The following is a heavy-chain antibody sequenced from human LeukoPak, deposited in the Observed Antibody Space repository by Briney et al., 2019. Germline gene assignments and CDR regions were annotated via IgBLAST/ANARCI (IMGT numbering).Heavy chain of an antibody. V-gene: IGHV3-30*18. Sequence: QPGRFLRLSCAASGFAFDAFGIHWVRETPGKGLAWVAVISSDGSKEYYGDSVKGRFTISRDNSKNMLYLQMNSLRAEDSGVYYCAKSGGYCTDGICYHLDYWGQGTLVTVTS. CDR1: GFAFDAFG. D-gene: IGHD2-8*01. CDR2: ISSDGSKE. J-gene: IGHJ4*02. CDR3: AKSGGYCTDGICYHLDY.